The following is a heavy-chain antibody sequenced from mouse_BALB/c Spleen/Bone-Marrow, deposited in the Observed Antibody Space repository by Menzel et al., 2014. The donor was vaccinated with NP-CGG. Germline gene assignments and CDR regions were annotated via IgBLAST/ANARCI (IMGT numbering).Heavy chain of an antibody. CDR1: GFSLTSYG. D-gene: IGHD1-2*01. V-gene: IGHV2-2*02. CDR2: IWSGGST. Sequence: VQLQQSGPGLVQPSQSLSIPCTVSGFSLTSYGVHWVRQSPGKGLEWLGVIWSGGSTDYNAAFISRLSISKDNSKSXVFFKMNSLQANDTAIYYCARSSHYYGYYYAMDYWGQGTSVTVSS. CDR3: ARSSHYYGYYYAMDY. J-gene: IGHJ4*01.